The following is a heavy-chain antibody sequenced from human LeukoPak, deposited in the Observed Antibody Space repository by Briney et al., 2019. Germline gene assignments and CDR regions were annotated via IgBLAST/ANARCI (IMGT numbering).Heavy chain of an antibody. V-gene: IGHV3-21*06. J-gene: IGHJ4*02. D-gene: IGHD2-8*01. Sequence: PGGSLRLSCAASGFTFTSYSMNWVRQAPGRGLEWVSSISSGGHAKYYADSLRGRFTVSRDNAKSSLYLQMTGLRAEDTAVYYCASQSCSNGVCPFDSWGQGTLVTVSS. CDR2: ISSGGHAK. CDR1: GFTFTSYS. CDR3: ASQSCSNGVCPFDS.